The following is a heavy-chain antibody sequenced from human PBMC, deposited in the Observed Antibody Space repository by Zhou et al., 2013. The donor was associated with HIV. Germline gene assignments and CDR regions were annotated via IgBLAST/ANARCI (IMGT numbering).Heavy chain of an antibody. CDR3: ARDLEQQLVPGCFDP. D-gene: IGHD6-13*01. Sequence: QVQLQESGPGLVKPSETLSLTCAVSGYSISSGYYWGWIRQPPGKGPEWIATIYHSGNTYYNPSLKSRVTISVDTSKNQFSLRLSSLTAADTAVYYCARDLEQQLVPGCFDPWGQGTLVTVSS. CDR2: IYHSGNT. V-gene: IGHV4-38-2*02. J-gene: IGHJ5*02. CDR1: GYSISSGYY.